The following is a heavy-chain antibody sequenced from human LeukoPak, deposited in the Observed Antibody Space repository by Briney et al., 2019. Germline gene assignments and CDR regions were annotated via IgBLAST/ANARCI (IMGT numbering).Heavy chain of an antibody. CDR2: IYDSGST. Sequence: SETLSLTCTVSGGSITSSSYYWGWIRQPPGKGLEWIGYIYDSGSTNYNPSLKSRVTISIDTSKNQISLKLSSVTAADTAVYYCARGRISSSYWGQGTLVTVSS. CDR3: ARGRISSSY. J-gene: IGHJ1*01. D-gene: IGHD6-13*01. V-gene: IGHV4-61*05. CDR1: GGSITSSSYY.